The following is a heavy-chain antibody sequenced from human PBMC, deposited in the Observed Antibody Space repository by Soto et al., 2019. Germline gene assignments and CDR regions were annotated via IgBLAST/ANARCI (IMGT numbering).Heavy chain of an antibody. V-gene: IGHV3-23*01. CDR1: FPLYQLS. Sequence: GGALRTSLCTLWFPLYQLSHRLGPPAPGEGVGGGLVISVSGGSTYYADSVKGRFTISRDNSKNTLYLQMNSLRAEDTAVYYCAKDPSTLEGYSSGWYEAHFDYWGQGTLVTVSS. CDR2: ISVSGGST. J-gene: IGHJ4*02. CDR3: AKDPSTLEGYSSGWYEAHFDY. D-gene: IGHD6-19*01.